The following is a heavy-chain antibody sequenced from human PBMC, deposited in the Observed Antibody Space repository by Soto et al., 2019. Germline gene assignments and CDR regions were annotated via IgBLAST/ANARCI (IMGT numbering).Heavy chain of an antibody. CDR2: IDPSDSYT. CDR1: GYSFTSCW. Sequence: PGESLKISCKGSGYSFTSCWISWVRQMPGKGLEWMGRIDPSDSYTNYSPSFQGHVTISADKSISTAYLQWSSLKASDTAMYYCARPGYCSGGSCSYYYYGMDVWGQGTTVTVSS. J-gene: IGHJ6*02. D-gene: IGHD2-15*01. V-gene: IGHV5-10-1*01. CDR3: ARPGYCSGGSCSYYYYGMDV.